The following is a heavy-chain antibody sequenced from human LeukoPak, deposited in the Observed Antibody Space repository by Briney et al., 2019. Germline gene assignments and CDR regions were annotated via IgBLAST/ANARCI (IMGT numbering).Heavy chain of an antibody. CDR3: ARVVGKYSSSWYY. J-gene: IGHJ4*02. CDR2: INHSGST. CDR1: GGSVSSGSYS. D-gene: IGHD6-13*01. Sequence: KSSETLSLTCTVSGGSVSSGSYSWSWIRQPPGKGLEWIGEINHSGSTNYNPSLKGRVTISVDTSKNQFSLKLRSVTAADTAVYYCARVVGKYSSSWYYWGQGTLVTVSS. V-gene: IGHV4-39*07.